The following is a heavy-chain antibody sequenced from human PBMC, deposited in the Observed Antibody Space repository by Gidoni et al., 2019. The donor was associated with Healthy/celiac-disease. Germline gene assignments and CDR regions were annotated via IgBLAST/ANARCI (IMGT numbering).Heavy chain of an antibody. CDR3: ARCSEVAGTFLLQYDFDY. Sequence: QVQLVQSGAEVKKPGASVKVSCKASGYTFTSYDINWVRQATGQGLEWMGWMNPNSGNTGYAQKFQGRVTMTRNTSISTAYMELSSLRSEDTAVYYCARCSEVAGTFLLQYDFDYWGQGTLVTGSS. D-gene: IGHD6-19*01. V-gene: IGHV1-8*01. CDR2: MNPNSGNT. J-gene: IGHJ4*02. CDR1: GYTFTSYD.